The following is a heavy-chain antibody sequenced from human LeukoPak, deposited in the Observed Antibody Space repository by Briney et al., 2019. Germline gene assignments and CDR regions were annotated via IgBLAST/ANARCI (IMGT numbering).Heavy chain of an antibody. Sequence: ASVKVSCKASGYTFTSYGISWVRQAPGQGLEWMGWISAYNGNTNYAQKLQGRVTMTRDTSISTAYMELSRLRSDDTAVYYCARDLDPGAPLFDYWGQGTLVTVSS. V-gene: IGHV1-18*01. CDR1: GYTFTSYG. CDR3: ARDLDPGAPLFDY. J-gene: IGHJ4*02. D-gene: IGHD3-10*01. CDR2: ISAYNGNT.